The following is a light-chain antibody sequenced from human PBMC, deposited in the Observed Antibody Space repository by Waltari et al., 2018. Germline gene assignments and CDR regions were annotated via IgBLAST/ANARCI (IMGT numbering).Light chain of an antibody. CDR1: SGHSSNI. CDR3: QTGGHGTWV. J-gene: IGLJ3*02. Sequence: QLVLTQSPSASASLGASVKLTCTLSSGHSSNIIAWHQQQPEKGPRYLMKVNSDGRHSQGEEIPDRFSGCSSGAERYLPISSRQSEDEADYYCQTGGHGTWVFGGGTKLTVL. V-gene: IGLV4-69*01. CDR2: VNSDGRH.